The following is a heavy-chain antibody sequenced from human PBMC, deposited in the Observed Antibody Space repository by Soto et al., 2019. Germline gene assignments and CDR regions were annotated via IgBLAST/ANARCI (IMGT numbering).Heavy chain of an antibody. Sequence: GGSLRLSCAASGFTFSSYEMNWVRQAPGKGLEWVSYIISSGSTIYYADSVKGRFTISRDNAKNSLYLQMNSLRAEDTAVYYCARGLWYEDSSGSYSNWFDPWGQETLVTVSS. CDR2: IISSGSTI. CDR1: GFTFSSYE. CDR3: ARGLWYEDSSGSYSNWFDP. V-gene: IGHV3-48*03. D-gene: IGHD3-22*01. J-gene: IGHJ5*02.